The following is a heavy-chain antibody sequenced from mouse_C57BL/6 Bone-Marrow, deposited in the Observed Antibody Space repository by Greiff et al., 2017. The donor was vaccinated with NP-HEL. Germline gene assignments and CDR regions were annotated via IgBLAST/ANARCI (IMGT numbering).Heavy chain of an antibody. J-gene: IGHJ1*03. V-gene: IGHV1-53*01. Sequence: VQLQQPGTELVKPGASVKLSCKASGYTFTSYWMHWVKQRPGQGLEWIGNINPSNGGTNYNEKFKSKATLTVDKSSSTAYMQLSSLTSEDSAVYYCAQIYYYGSSSYWYFDVWGTGTTVTVSS. CDR3: AQIYYYGSSSYWYFDV. D-gene: IGHD1-1*01. CDR1: GYTFTSYW. CDR2: INPSNGGT.